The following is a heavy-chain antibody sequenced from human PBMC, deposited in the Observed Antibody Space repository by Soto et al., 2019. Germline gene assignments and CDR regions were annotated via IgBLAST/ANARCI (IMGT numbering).Heavy chain of an antibody. J-gene: IGHJ6*02. CDR2: IWYDGSNK. Sequence: GGSLRLSCAASGFTFSSYGMHWVRQAPGKGQEWVAVIWYDGSNKYYADSVKGRFTISRDNSKNTLYLRMNSLRAEDTAVYYCARDSSYDYVWGSYPIYGMDVWGQGTTVTVSS. CDR3: ARDSSYDYVWGSYPIYGMDV. V-gene: IGHV3-33*01. D-gene: IGHD3-16*02. CDR1: GFTFSSYG.